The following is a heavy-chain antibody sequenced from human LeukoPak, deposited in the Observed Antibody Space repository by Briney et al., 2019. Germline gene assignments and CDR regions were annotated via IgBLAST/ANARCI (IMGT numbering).Heavy chain of an antibody. CDR3: ARELVVPAAIHYYYGMDV. D-gene: IGHD2-2*01. Sequence: ASVKVSCKASGYTFTGYYMPWVRQAPGQGLEWMGWINPNSGGTNYAQKFQGRVTMTRDTSISTAYMELSRLRSDDTAVYYCARELVVPAAIHYYYGMDVWGQGTTVTVSS. J-gene: IGHJ6*02. CDR2: INPNSGGT. CDR1: GYTFTGYY. V-gene: IGHV1-2*02.